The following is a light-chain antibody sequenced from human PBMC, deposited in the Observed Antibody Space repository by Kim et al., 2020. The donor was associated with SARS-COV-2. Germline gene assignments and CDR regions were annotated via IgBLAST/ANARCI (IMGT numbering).Light chain of an antibody. Sequence: EIVMTQSPATLSVSPGERATLSCRVSQSVSSNLAWYQQKPGQAPRLLIYAASARATGIPATFSGSGSGTEFTLTISSLQSEDFEVYYCQQYDNWPRTFGQGTKVDIK. CDR1: QSVSSN. CDR2: AAS. J-gene: IGKJ1*01. V-gene: IGKV3-15*01. CDR3: QQYDNWPRT.